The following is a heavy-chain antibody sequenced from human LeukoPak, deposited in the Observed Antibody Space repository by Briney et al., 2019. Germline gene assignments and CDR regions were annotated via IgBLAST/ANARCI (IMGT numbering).Heavy chain of an antibody. CDR1: GFTFTNYA. D-gene: IGHD3-3*01. J-gene: IGHJ4*02. V-gene: IGHV3-23*03. CDR2: IYGDGRT. Sequence: GGSLRLSCAASGFTFTNYAMSWVRQAPGNGLERVSVIYGDGRTSHSASVRGRFTISRDNSKNIVSLQMNNLRAEDTAVYYCARGRSLGVVSPYFDYWGQGTLVTVSS. CDR3: ARGRSLGVVSPYFDY.